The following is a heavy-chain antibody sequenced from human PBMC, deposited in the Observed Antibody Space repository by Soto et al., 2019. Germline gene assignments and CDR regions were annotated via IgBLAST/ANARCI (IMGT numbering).Heavy chain of an antibody. V-gene: IGHV4-31*11. J-gene: IGHJ6*02. CDR1: GGSFSSGGYY. CDR3: ARGSSIAGLYYGMDV. Sequence: PSETLPLTCAVYGGSFSSGGYYWTWIRQHPGKGLEWIGYNYYSGITYYNPSLKSRVTISLDTSKNQFSLKLSSVTAADTAVYYCARGSSIAGLYYGMDVWGQGTTVTVSS. D-gene: IGHD6-6*01. CDR2: NYYSGIT.